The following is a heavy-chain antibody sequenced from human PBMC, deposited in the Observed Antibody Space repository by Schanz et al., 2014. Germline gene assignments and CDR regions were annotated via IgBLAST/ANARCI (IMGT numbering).Heavy chain of an antibody. J-gene: IGHJ4*02. CDR1: GYMFDTYG. V-gene: IGHV1-18*04. D-gene: IGHD3-10*01. CDR3: ARAPTRMNMFRGVTYFFDY. Sequence: QVQLLQSGAEVKKPGASVKVSCKATGYMFDTYGFAWVRQAPGQGLEWMGWISTYNGHTRYGQKFQDRLSLTTDTDTATAHVELRSLRTDDTAVYYCARAPTRMNMFRGVTYFFDYWGQGTLVTVSS. CDR2: ISTYNGHT.